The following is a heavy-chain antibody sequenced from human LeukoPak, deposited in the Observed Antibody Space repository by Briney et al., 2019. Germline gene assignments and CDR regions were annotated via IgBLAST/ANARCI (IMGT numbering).Heavy chain of an antibody. CDR2: ISGSGGST. CDR3: AKDVAMIVVVTDY. CDR1: GFTFSSYA. Sequence: GGSLRLSCAASGFTFSSYAMSWVRQAPGKGLEWVSAISGSGGSTYYADSVKGRFTISRDNSKNTLYLQMNSLRAEGTAVYYCAKDVAMIVVVTDYWGQGTLVTVSS. D-gene: IGHD3-22*01. J-gene: IGHJ4*02. V-gene: IGHV3-23*01.